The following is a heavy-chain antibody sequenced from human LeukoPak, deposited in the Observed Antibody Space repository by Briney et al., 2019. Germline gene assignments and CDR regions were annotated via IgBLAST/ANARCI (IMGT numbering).Heavy chain of an antibody. Sequence: GESLKISCKGSGYSFTNYWIGWVRQMPGKGVELMGIIYPADSDTRYSPSFQGQVAISADTSINTAYLQWSSLKASDTAFYYCARLVASGHYVFQHWGQGTLVIVSS. CDR3: ARLVASGHYVFQH. V-gene: IGHV5-51*01. CDR2: IYPADSDT. D-gene: IGHD6-19*01. CDR1: GYSFTNYW. J-gene: IGHJ1*01.